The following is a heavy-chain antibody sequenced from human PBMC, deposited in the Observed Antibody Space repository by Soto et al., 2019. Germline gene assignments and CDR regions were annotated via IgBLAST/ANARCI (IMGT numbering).Heavy chain of an antibody. V-gene: IGHV1-46*01. CDR1: GYTFTDYY. J-gene: IGHJ2*01. D-gene: IGHD6-19*01. CDR3: ARDLSSYSSGWYDL. CDR2: INPGGGRT. Sequence: QVQLVQSGAEVKKPGASVKVSCKASGYTFTDYYIHWVRQAPGQGLEWMGIINPGGGRTNYAQKSQGRVTMTTDTSTSIVYWELSSLRSEDTAVYYCARDLSSYSSGWYDLWRRGTLVTVSS.